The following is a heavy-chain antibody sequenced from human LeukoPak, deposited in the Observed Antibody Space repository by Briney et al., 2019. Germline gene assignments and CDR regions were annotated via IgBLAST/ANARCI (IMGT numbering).Heavy chain of an antibody. CDR2: ISAYNGNT. CDR3: ARDGTRAYNWFDP. J-gene: IGHJ5*02. Sequence: ASVKLSCKASGYTFTSYGISWVRQAPGQGLKWMGWISAYNGNTNQAQKFQGRVTITTDTSTSTAYMELRSLRSDDTAVYYCARDGTRAYNWFDPWGQGTLVTVSS. V-gene: IGHV1-18*01. D-gene: IGHD1-26*01. CDR1: GYTFTSYG.